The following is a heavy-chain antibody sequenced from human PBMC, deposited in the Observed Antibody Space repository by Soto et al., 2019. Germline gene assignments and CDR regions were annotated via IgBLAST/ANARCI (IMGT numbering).Heavy chain of an antibody. J-gene: IGHJ6*03. CDR2: MNPNSGNT. Sequence: QVQLVQSGAEVKKPRASVKVSCKASGYTFTSYDINWVRQATGQGLEWMGWMNPNSGNTGYAQKFQGRVTMTRNTSISTAYMELSSLRSEDTAVYYCARGRFGELLSTSYMDVWGKGTTVTVSS. CDR1: GYTFTSYD. V-gene: IGHV1-8*01. CDR3: ARGRFGELLSTSYMDV. D-gene: IGHD3-10*01.